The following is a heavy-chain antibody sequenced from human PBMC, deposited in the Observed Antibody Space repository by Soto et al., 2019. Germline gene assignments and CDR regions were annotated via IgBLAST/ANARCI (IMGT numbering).Heavy chain of an antibody. Sequence: AAVKVCCKASGYTFTSYAMHWVRQAPGQMLDWMGWINAGNGNTKYSQKFQGRVTITRDTSASTDYMELSSLRSEDTAVYYCARVGGKVRFLERVLDVWGQVTTVTVSS. D-gene: IGHD3-3*01. CDR1: GYTFTSYA. CDR2: INAGNGNT. V-gene: IGHV1-3*01. J-gene: IGHJ6*02. CDR3: ARVGGKVRFLERVLDV.